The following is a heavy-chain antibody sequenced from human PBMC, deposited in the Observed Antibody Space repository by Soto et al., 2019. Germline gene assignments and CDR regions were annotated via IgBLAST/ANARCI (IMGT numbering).Heavy chain of an antibody. CDR1: GFTFSNNA. CDR2: ISYDGSNK. D-gene: IGHD3-16*01. J-gene: IGHJ6*02. CDR3: AIGTTTYAFSAMAV. V-gene: IGHV3-30-3*01. Sequence: QVQLVESGGGVVQSGRSLRLSFAASGFTFSNNAMDWVRQAPGKGLEWVAVISYDGSNKYIAESVKGRFTISRDNSNNPLFLQMNTLRAEDTAVYYCAIGTTTYAFSAMAVWGQGTTVTVSS.